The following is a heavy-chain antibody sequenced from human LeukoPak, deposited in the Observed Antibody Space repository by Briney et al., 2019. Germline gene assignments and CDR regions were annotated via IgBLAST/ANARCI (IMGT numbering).Heavy chain of an antibody. D-gene: IGHD5-18*01. CDR2: ISYDGSEK. Sequence: GGSLRLSCAASGFTFSNYWMSWVRQAPGKELEWVAVISYDGSEKYYADFVKGRFTISRDNSKNTLYLQMKSLRTQDTAVYYCAKGGYQYLYLDSWGQGTLVTVPS. CDR1: GFTFSNYW. V-gene: IGHV3-30*18. J-gene: IGHJ4*02. CDR3: AKGGYQYLYLDS.